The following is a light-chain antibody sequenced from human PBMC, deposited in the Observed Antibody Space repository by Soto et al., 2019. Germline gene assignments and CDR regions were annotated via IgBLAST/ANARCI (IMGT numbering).Light chain of an antibody. J-gene: IGKJ5*01. CDR2: DAS. V-gene: IGKV1-33*01. CDR3: QQYDDFIPT. CDR1: RDISTY. Sequence: DIQLTQSPSSLSASVGDRVTITCQASRDISTYLNWFQQKPGEAPKLLIYDASNLKIGVPSRFSGSGSGTDFSFTVTSVQPEDIATYYCQQYDDFIPTFGQGTRLEIK.